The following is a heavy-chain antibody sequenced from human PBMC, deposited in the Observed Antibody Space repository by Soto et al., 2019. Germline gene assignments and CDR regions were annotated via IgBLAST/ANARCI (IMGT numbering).Heavy chain of an antibody. Sequence: EVQLVESGGGLVQPGGSLKLSCAASGFTFSGSAMHWVRQASGKGLEWVGRIRSKANSYATAYAASVKGRFTISRDDSKNTAYLQMNSLKTEDTAVYYCTRHHGGYDPYGMDVWGQGTTVTVSS. V-gene: IGHV3-73*02. CDR2: IRSKANSYAT. D-gene: IGHD5-12*01. CDR3: TRHHGGYDPYGMDV. J-gene: IGHJ6*02. CDR1: GFTFSGSA.